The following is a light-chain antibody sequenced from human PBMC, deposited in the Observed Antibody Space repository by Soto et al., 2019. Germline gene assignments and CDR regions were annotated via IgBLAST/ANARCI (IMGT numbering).Light chain of an antibody. J-gene: IGLJ2*01. CDR2: DVI. CDR1: SSDVGGYNY. V-gene: IGLV2-14*03. Sequence: QSVLTQPASVSGSPGQSITISCTGTSSDVGGYNYVSWYQQHPGKAPKLMIYDVINRPSGVSYRFSGSKSGNSASLTISGLQAEDEADYYCSSYTSSSTYMVFGGGTKVTVL. CDR3: SSYTSSSTYMV.